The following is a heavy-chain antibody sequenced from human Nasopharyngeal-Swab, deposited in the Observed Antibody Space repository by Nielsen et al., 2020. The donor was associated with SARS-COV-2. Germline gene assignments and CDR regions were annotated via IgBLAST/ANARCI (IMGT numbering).Heavy chain of an antibody. D-gene: IGHD5-24*01. J-gene: IGHJ4*02. CDR1: GFTFSNYW. CDR3: AREGRDGFDY. V-gene: IGHV3-7*01. Sequence: GESLKISCAVSGFTFSNYWMTWVRQAPGKGLEWVANIKQDGSEMYYVDSVKGRFTISRDNAKNSLYLQMNSLRVEDTAVYNCAREGRDGFDYWGQGTLVTVSS. CDR2: IKQDGSEM.